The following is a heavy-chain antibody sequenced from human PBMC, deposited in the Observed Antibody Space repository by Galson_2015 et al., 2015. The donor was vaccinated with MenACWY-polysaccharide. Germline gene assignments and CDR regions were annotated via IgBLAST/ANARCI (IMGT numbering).Heavy chain of an antibody. CDR2: ISSSGSTI. Sequence: SLRLSCAASGFTFSDYYMSWIRQAPGKGLEWVSYISSSGSTIYYADSEKGRFTISRDNAKNSLYLQMNSLRAEDTAVYYCARVGPTWIRPEWYFDLWGRGTLVTVSS. CDR1: GFTFSDYY. V-gene: IGHV3-11*01. J-gene: IGHJ2*01. CDR3: ARVGPTWIRPEWYFDL. D-gene: IGHD5-18*01.